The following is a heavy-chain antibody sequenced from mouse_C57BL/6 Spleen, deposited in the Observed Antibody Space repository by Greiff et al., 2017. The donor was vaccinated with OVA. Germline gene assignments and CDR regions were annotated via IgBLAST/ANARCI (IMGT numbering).Heavy chain of an antibody. J-gene: IGHJ1*03. Sequence: VQLQQPGAELVKPGASVKLSCKASGYTFTSYWMHWVKQRPGQGLEWIGMIHPNSGSTNYNEKFKSKATLTVDKSSSTAYMQLSSLTSEDSAVYYCARPPYYYGSSYEWYFDVWGTGTTVTVSS. CDR2: IHPNSGST. D-gene: IGHD1-1*01. CDR3: ARPPYYYGSSYEWYFDV. CDR1: GYTFTSYW. V-gene: IGHV1-64*01.